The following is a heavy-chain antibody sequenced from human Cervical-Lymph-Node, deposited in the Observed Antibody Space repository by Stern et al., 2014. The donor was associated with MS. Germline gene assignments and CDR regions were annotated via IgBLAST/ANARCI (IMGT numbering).Heavy chain of an antibody. CDR1: GDSISNSGYY. D-gene: IGHD3-22*01. Sequence: QVQLQESGPGLVKPSQTLSLTCTVSGDSISNSGYYWSWIRQHPEKGLEWIGNMYYRGSTKYNPSLKSRATISADTSKNQFSLKLTSVTAADTAVYFCARDGGSSGYYYYFDYWGQGALVTVSS. V-gene: IGHV4-31*03. J-gene: IGHJ4*02. CDR2: MYYRGST. CDR3: ARDGGSSGYYYYFDY.